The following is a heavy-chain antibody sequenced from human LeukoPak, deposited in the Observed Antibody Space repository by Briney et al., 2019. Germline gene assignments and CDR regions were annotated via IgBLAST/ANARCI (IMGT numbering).Heavy chain of an antibody. Sequence: PGGSLRLSCAASGFTVSSNYMSWVRQAPGKGLEWVSVIYSGGSTYYADSVKGRFTISRDNSKNTLYLQMNSLRAEDTAVYYYARDAGSWYTNYYYMDVWGKGTTVTISS. CDR3: ARDAGSWYTNYYYMDV. D-gene: IGHD6-13*01. CDR2: IYSGGST. CDR1: GFTVSSNY. J-gene: IGHJ6*03. V-gene: IGHV3-66*01.